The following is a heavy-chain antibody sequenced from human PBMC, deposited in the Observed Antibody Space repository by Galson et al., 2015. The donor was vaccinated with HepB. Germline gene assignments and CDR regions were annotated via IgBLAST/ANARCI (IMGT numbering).Heavy chain of an antibody. CDR3: ARDGEGATTWFDP. CDR2: IIPILGIA. V-gene: IGHV1-69*04. CDR1: GGTFSSYA. Sequence: SVKVSCKASGGTFSSYAISWVRQAPGQGLEWMGRIIPILGIANYAQKFQGRVTITADKSTSTAYMELSSLRSEDTAVYYCARDGEGATTWFDPWGQGTLVTVSS. J-gene: IGHJ5*02. D-gene: IGHD1-26*01.